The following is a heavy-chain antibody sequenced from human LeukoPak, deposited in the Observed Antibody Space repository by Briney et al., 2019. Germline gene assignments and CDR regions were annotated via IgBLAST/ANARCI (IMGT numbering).Heavy chain of an antibody. Sequence: SETLSLTCTVSGGSISSYYWSWIRQPPGKTLEWIGYIYYSGSTNYNPSLKSRVTISVDTSKNQFSLKLSSVTAADTAVYYCARAPTGRDSSGYYGDYFDYWGQGTLVTVSS. J-gene: IGHJ4*02. CDR3: ARAPTGRDSSGYYGDYFDY. CDR2: IYYSGST. V-gene: IGHV4-59*01. D-gene: IGHD3-22*01. CDR1: GGSISSYY.